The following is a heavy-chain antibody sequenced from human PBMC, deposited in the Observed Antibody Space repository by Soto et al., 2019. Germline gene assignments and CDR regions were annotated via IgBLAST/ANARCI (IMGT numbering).Heavy chain of an antibody. CDR2: IYYSGST. J-gene: IGHJ4*02. Sequence: QVQLQESGPGLVKPSQTLSLTCTVSGGSISSGGYYWSWIRQHPGKGLEWIGYIYYSGSTYYNPSLKSRVTISVDPSKNPFALKLSSVTAADTAVYYCARGAMGSSWYAGGFDYWGQGTLVTVSS. V-gene: IGHV4-31*03. D-gene: IGHD6-13*01. CDR1: GGSISSGGYY. CDR3: ARGAMGSSWYAGGFDY.